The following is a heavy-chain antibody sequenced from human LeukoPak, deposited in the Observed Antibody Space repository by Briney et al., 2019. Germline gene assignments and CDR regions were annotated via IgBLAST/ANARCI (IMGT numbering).Heavy chain of an antibody. CDR2: INPNSGDT. CDR1: GYTFTGNY. V-gene: IGHV1-2*02. CDR3: ARGLGYCSGGTCAPGALDI. Sequence: ASVKVSCKASGYTFTGNYIHWVRQALGQGLEGMGWINPNSGDTNYAQNFQGRVTMTRDRSISTAYMELSRLTSDDTAVYSCARGLGYCSGGTCAPGALDIWGQGTMVTVSS. J-gene: IGHJ3*02. D-gene: IGHD2-15*01.